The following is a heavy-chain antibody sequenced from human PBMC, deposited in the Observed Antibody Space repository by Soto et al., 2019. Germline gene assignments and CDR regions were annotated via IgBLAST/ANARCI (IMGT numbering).Heavy chain of an antibody. J-gene: IGHJ4*02. Sequence: QVQLQQWGAGLLKPSETLSLTCAVYGGSFSGYYWSWIRQPPGKGLAWIGEINHSGSTNYNPSLKSRVTISVDTSKNQFSLKLSSVTAADTAVYYCARGRKDYSSSWYVDWGQGTLVTVSS. D-gene: IGHD6-13*01. V-gene: IGHV4-34*01. CDR2: INHSGST. CDR1: GGSFSGYY. CDR3: ARGRKDYSSSWYVD.